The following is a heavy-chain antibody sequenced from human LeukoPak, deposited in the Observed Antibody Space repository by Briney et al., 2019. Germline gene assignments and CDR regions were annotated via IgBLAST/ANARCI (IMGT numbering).Heavy chain of an antibody. D-gene: IGHD2-2*01. Sequence: PSETLSLTSLSSGAPITGVGNSGSGFGQPPGKGRKGMGETNNSGSTNYNPSLKSRVTMLEDTSKNQFSLKLSSVTAADTAVYYCARGGSPSSTSWRRLRPLDYWGQGTLVTVSS. J-gene: IGHJ4*02. CDR2: TNNSGST. V-gene: IGHV4-34*01. CDR1: GAPITGVGNS. CDR3: ARGGSPSSTSWRRLRPLDY.